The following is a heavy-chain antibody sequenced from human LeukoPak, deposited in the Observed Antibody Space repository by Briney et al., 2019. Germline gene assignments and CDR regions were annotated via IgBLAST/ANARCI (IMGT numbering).Heavy chain of an antibody. D-gene: IGHD3-3*01. J-gene: IGHJ4*02. CDR2: ISYDGSNK. CDR3: ARAESLDPAYYDFWSGSDY. V-gene: IGHV3-30-3*01. CDR1: GFTFNSYA. Sequence: GRSLRLSCAASGFTFNSYAMHWVRQAPGRGLEWVAAISYDGSNKYYADSVKGRFTISRDNSKNTLYLQMNSLRADDTAVYYCARAESLDPAYYDFWSGSDYWGQGTLVTVSS.